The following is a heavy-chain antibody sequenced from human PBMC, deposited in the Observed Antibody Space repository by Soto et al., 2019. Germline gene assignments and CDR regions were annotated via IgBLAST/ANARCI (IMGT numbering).Heavy chain of an antibody. CDR1: GFTFSNYG. V-gene: IGHV3-21*01. J-gene: IGHJ4*02. Sequence: EVQLVESGGGLVKPGGSLRLSCAASGFTFSNYGMYWVRQAPGKGLEWVSFISGGSTYIYYADSLKGRFTISRDNVKNSLYLQMNSLRAEDTAMYYCARDETKILGVLTLFDYWGLGTLVTVSS. CDR3: ARDETKILGVLTLFDY. D-gene: IGHD3-3*01. CDR2: ISGGSTYI.